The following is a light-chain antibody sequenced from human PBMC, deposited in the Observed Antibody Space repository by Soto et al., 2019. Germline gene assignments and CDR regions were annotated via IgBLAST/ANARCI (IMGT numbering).Light chain of an antibody. CDR1: SSNIGNND. CDR2: DNN. Sequence: QSVLTQPPSVSAAPGQKVTISCSGSSSNIGNNDVSWYQHLPGTAPKLLIYDNNKRPSGIPDRLSGTKSGTSATLGITGLQTGDEADYYCATWDSSLIAGLFGGGTKLTVL. V-gene: IGLV1-51*01. CDR3: ATWDSSLIAGL. J-gene: IGLJ2*01.